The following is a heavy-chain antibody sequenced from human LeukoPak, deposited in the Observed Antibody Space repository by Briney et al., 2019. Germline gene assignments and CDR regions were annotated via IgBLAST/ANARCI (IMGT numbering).Heavy chain of an antibody. Sequence: SETLSLTCTVSGGSISSSSYYWGWIRQPPGKGLEWIGSIYYSGSTYYNPSLKSRVTISVDTSKNQFSLKLRSVTAADTAVYYCASNNHRDGYSYGDYYFDYWGQGTLVTVSS. CDR1: GGSISSSSYY. CDR2: IYYSGST. D-gene: IGHD5-18*01. CDR3: ASNNHRDGYSYGDYYFDY. V-gene: IGHV4-39*07. J-gene: IGHJ4*02.